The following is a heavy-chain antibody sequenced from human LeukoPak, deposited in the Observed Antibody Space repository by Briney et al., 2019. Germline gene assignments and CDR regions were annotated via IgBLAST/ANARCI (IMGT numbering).Heavy chain of an antibody. D-gene: IGHD5-24*01. J-gene: IGHJ3*01. Sequence: GGSLRLSCAVSGFTFRNYLMHWVRQAPGQGLVWVSRIDQDETKAYADSVKGRFAVSRDNAKNMMYLQLNGLRAEDTAVYFCGRGGDGIDVWGQGTTVIVSS. CDR1: GFTFRNYL. CDR2: IDQDETKA. V-gene: IGHV3-74*01. CDR3: GRGGDGIDV.